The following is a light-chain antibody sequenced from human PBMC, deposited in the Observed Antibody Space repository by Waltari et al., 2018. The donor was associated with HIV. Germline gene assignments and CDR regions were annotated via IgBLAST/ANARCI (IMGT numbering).Light chain of an antibody. Sequence: QSALTQPRSVSGSPGQSVTISCTGTSSDVGGYKYVSWYQQHPGKAPKLMIYDISKRPSGVPDRFSGSKSDNTASLTISGLQAEDEAHYYCCSYAGSHWVFGGGTKLTVL. J-gene: IGLJ3*02. CDR1: SSDVGGYKY. V-gene: IGLV2-11*02. CDR3: CSYAGSHWV. CDR2: DIS.